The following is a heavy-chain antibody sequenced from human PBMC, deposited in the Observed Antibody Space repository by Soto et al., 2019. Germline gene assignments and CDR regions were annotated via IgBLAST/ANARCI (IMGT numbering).Heavy chain of an antibody. V-gene: IGHV3-30-3*01. CDR2: ISNDGSSE. CDR3: VRVSRANYGTFWYFDL. CDR1: GFSFNFYA. Sequence: QVQLMESGGGVVQPGRSLRISCAATGFSFNFYAMYWVRQAPGKGLEWVAMISNDGSSENYADSVRGRFIISRDNSKKTVFLQMNSLRPEDTATYYCVRVSRANYGTFWYFDLWGRGTLVTVSS. J-gene: IGHJ2*01. D-gene: IGHD3-10*01.